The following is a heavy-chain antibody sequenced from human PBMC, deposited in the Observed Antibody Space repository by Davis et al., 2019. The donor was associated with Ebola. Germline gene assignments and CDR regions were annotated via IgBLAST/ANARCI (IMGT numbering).Heavy chain of an antibody. V-gene: IGHV3-48*04. Sequence: PGGSLRLSCAASGFTFSSYSMNWVRQAPGKGLEWVSYISSSSSTIYYADSVKGRFTISRDNDKNSLYLQMNSLRAEDTAVYYCARVPLRDIVVVVAATWIDYWGQGTLVTVSS. D-gene: IGHD2-15*01. J-gene: IGHJ4*02. CDR2: ISSSSSTI. CDR1: GFTFSSYS. CDR3: ARVPLRDIVVVVAATWIDY.